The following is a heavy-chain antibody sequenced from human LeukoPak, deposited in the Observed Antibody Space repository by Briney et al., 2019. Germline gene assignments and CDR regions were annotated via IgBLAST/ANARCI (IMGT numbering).Heavy chain of an antibody. CDR2: IYPGDSDT. J-gene: IGHJ4*02. V-gene: IGHV5-51*01. D-gene: IGHD3-22*01. Sequence: GESLKISCKGSGYSFTSYWIGWVRQMPGKGLEWMGIIYPGDSDTRYSPSFQGQVTISADKSISTAYLQWSSLKASDTAMYYCARGRYYDSSGYYSLFDYWGQGTLVTVSS. CDR1: GYSFTSYW. CDR3: ARGRYYDSSGYYSLFDY.